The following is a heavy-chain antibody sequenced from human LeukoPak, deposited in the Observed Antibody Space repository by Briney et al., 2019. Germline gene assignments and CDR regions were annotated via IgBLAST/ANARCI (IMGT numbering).Heavy chain of an antibody. V-gene: IGHV3-53*01. CDR3: AGVVTVAAAFDV. CDR1: GFNVSKNY. CDR2: IFSGGST. D-gene: IGHD6-13*01. Sequence: PGGSLRLSCVASGFNVSKNYMSWVRQAPGKGLEWVSVIFSGGSTYYTDSVKGRFTISRDKSKNTLYLQMNSLRAEDTAVYFCAGVVTVAAAFDVWGQGTMVTVSS. J-gene: IGHJ3*01.